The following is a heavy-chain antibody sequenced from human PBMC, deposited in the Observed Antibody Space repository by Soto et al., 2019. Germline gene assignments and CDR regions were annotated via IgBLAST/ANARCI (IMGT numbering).Heavy chain of an antibody. J-gene: IGHJ6*02. Sequence: QVQLVQSGAEVKKPGASVKVSCKASGYTFTNYFITWVRQAPGQGLEWMGWISGYNGITSYAQMLQGRVTMTTDTSTATAYMEMRSLGSDDTAVCYCARQDYSSAMDVWGQGTTVTVSS. V-gene: IGHV1-18*01. CDR3: ARQDYSSAMDV. CDR2: ISGYNGIT. CDR1: GYTFTNYF.